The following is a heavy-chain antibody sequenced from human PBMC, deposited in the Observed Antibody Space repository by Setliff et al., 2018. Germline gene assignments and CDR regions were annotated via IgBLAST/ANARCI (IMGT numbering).Heavy chain of an antibody. J-gene: IGHJ3*02. V-gene: IGHV3-23*01. CDR3: AKAATAFKSNDAFDI. D-gene: IGHD1-26*01. CDR2: ISATGGTT. CDR1: GFTFSSYS. Sequence: GGSLRLSCAASGFTFSSYSMNWVRQAPGKGLEWVSAISATGGTTFYADSVKGRFTISRDNSKNTLSLQMNSLRAEDTAVYYCAKAATAFKSNDAFDIWGQGTMVTVSS.